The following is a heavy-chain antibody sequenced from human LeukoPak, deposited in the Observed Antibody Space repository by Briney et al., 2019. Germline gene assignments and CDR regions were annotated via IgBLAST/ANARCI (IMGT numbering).Heavy chain of an antibody. J-gene: IGHJ4*02. CDR1: GFTFSSYG. Sequence: SGGSLRRSCAASGFTFSSYGMHWVRPAPGKGLEWVAFIRYDGSNKYYADSVKGQFTISRDNSKNTLYLQMNSLRAEDTAVYYCASSLRGYNYFDYWGQGTLVTVSS. V-gene: IGHV3-30*02. CDR3: ASSLRGYNYFDY. D-gene: IGHD5-24*01. CDR2: IRYDGSNK.